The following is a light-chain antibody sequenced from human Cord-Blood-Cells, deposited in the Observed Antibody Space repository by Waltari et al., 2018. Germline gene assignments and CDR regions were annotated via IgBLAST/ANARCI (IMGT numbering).Light chain of an antibody. J-gene: IGLJ1*01. CDR3: CSYAGSSSYV. CDR2: EGS. CDR1: SSVVGVLT. V-gene: IGLV2-23*01. Sequence: QSPLPSLPPFPGPLEHSTPSPCTETSSVVGVLTFSSWYQQHPGKAPKLMIYEGSKRPSGVSNRFSGSKSGNTASLTISGLQAEDEADYYCCSYAGSSSYVFGTGTKVTVL.